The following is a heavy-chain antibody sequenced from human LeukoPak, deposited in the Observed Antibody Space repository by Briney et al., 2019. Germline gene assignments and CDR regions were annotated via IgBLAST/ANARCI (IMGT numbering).Heavy chain of an antibody. J-gene: IGHJ4*02. V-gene: IGHV3-9*01. D-gene: IGHD3-22*01. CDR2: ISWNSGSI. CDR1: GFTFTDYT. Sequence: GGSLRLSCAASGFTFTDYTMHWVRQAPGKGLEWVSGISWNSGSIGYVDSVKGRFTISRDNSKNTLYLQMNSLRAEDTAVYYCAKDRYYYDSSGYYYSFDYWGQGTLVTVSS. CDR3: AKDRYYYDSSGYYYSFDY.